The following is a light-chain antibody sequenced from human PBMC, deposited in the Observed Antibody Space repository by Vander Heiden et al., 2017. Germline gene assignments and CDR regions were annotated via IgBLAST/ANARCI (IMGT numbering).Light chain of an antibody. CDR2: WAA. CDR1: QSVLYSSNNKNY. J-gene: IGKJ2*01. Sequence: DIVMTQSPDSLAVSMGARATINCKSSQSVLYSSNNKNYLTWSQQNPGQPPKLLIYWAATRESGVPDRVSGSGSGTDFTLTISSLQAEDVAVYYCQQYYSTPYTFGQGTKLEIK. V-gene: IGKV4-1*01. CDR3: QQYYSTPYT.